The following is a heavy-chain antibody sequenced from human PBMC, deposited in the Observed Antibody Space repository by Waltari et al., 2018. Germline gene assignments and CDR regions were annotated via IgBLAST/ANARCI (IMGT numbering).Heavy chain of an antibody. CDR3: ATWPGVGPPQGAFDI. D-gene: IGHD1-26*01. CDR1: GGTFSSYA. CDR2: VDPEDGET. J-gene: IGHJ3*02. Sequence: VQLVQSGAEVKKPGSSVKVSCKASGGTFSSYAISWVRQAPGQGLEWMGRVDPEDGETIYAEKFQGRVTITADTSTDTAYMELSSLRSEDTAVYYCATWPGVGPPQGAFDIWGQGTMVTVSS. V-gene: IGHV1-69-2*01.